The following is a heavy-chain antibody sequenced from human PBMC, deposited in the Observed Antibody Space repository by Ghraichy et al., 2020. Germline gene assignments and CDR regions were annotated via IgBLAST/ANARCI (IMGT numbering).Heavy chain of an antibody. CDR2: INHSGST. V-gene: IGHV4-34*01. Sequence: ESLNISCAVYGGSFSGYYWSWIRQPPGKGLEWIGEINHSGSTNYNPSLKSRVTISVDTSKNQFSLKLSSVTAADTAVYYCARLDTYYRYNWFDPWGQGTLVTVSS. CDR1: GGSFSGYY. D-gene: IGHD3-10*01. CDR3: ARLDTYYRYNWFDP. J-gene: IGHJ5*02.